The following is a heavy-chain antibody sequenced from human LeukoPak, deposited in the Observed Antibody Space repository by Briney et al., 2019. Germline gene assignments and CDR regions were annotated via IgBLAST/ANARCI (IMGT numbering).Heavy chain of an antibody. CDR1: GFTFSRYA. J-gene: IGHJ4*02. CDR3: VKDVSGSYAFDY. CDR2: INDNGGRT. Sequence: GGSLRLSCSASGFTFSRYAMHWVRQAPGKGLEYVSGINDNGGRTHYGDSAKGRFSISRDNSKNTLHLQMSTLRAEDTALYYCVKDVSGSYAFDYWGQGILVTVAS. D-gene: IGHD1-26*01. V-gene: IGHV3-64D*09.